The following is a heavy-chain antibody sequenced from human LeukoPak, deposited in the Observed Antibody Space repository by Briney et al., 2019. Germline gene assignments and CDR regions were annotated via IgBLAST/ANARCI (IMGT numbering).Heavy chain of an antibody. J-gene: IGHJ3*02. Sequence: PGGSLRLSCAASGFTFSSYAMHWVRQAPGKGLEWVSVIYSGGSTYYADSVKGRFTISRDNSKNTLYLQMNSLRAEDTAVYYCARGEANWGSWAFDIWGQGTMVTVSS. D-gene: IGHD7-27*01. V-gene: IGHV3-66*01. CDR2: IYSGGST. CDR3: ARGEANWGSWAFDI. CDR1: GFTFSSYA.